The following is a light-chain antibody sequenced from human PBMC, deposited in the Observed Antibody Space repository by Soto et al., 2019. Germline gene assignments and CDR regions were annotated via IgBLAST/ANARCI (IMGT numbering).Light chain of an antibody. J-gene: IGKJ4*01. Sequence: EIVMTQSPATLSVSPGERATLACRASQSVSTYLAWYQQKPGQAPRLLIYDASKRATGVPARFSGSGSGTDFTLTISSLEPEDFAVYYCQQRRTWLTFGGGTTVDIK. CDR1: QSVSTY. V-gene: IGKV3-11*01. CDR3: QQRRTWLT. CDR2: DAS.